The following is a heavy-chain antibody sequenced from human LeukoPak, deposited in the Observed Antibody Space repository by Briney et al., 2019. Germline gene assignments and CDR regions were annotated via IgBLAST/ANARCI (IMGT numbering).Heavy chain of an antibody. CDR2: IYTSGST. CDR1: GGSISSGSYY. D-gene: IGHD6-13*01. J-gene: IGHJ3*02. CDR3: ARQAGRGMGIAAVNAFDI. V-gene: IGHV4-61*02. Sequence: PSQTLSLTCTVSGGSISSGSYYWSWIRQPAGKGLEWIGRIYTSGSTNYNPSLKSRVTISVDTSKNQFSLKLSSVTAADTAVYYCARQAGRGMGIAAVNAFDIWGQGTMVTVSS.